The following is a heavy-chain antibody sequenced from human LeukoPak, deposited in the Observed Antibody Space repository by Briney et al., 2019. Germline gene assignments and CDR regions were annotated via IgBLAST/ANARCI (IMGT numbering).Heavy chain of an antibody. V-gene: IGHV3-23*01. Sequence: GGSLRLSCVASGFTFSSYGMAWVRQAPGKGLEWVSGISLGGDSTYNADSVKGRFTISRDNSKNTLYLQMTSLRAEDTAVYYCARVDTVMGADAFDIWGQGTKVTVSS. CDR3: ARVDTVMGADAFDI. D-gene: IGHD5-18*01. CDR1: GFTFSSYG. J-gene: IGHJ3*02. CDR2: ISLGGDST.